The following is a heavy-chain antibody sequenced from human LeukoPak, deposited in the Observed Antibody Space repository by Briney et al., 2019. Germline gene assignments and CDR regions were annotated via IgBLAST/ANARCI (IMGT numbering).Heavy chain of an antibody. V-gene: IGHV4-31*03. CDR1: GGSISSGGYY. J-gene: IGHJ4*02. Sequence: PSETLSLTCTVSGGSISSGGYYWSWLRQHPGKGLEWIGYIYYSGSTYYNPSLKSRVTISVDTSKNQFSLKLSSVTAAGRGGFCCAGGPQYDYFWGSYRYTGGYFDYWGQGTLVTVSS. CDR2: IYYSGST. D-gene: IGHD3-16*02. CDR3: AGGPQYDYFWGSYRYTGGYFDY.